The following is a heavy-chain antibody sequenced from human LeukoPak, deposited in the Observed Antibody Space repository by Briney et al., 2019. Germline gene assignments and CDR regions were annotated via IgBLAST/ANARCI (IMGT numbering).Heavy chain of an antibody. V-gene: IGHV1-46*01. Sequence: ASVKVSCKASGYTFTDFYMNWVRQAPGQGLEWMGIINPSGASTRYAQKFQGRVTMTRDTSTNTAYMELRSLRSDDTAMYFCARGGSSWSTEYFQHWGQGTLVTVSS. J-gene: IGHJ1*01. CDR2: INPSGAST. CDR1: GYTFTDFY. CDR3: ARGGSSWSTEYFQH. D-gene: IGHD6-13*01.